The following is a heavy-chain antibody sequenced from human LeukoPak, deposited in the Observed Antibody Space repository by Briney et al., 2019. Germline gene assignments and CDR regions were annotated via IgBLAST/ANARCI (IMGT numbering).Heavy chain of an antibody. D-gene: IGHD6-19*01. V-gene: IGHV1-69*13. CDR3: ARPYSSGFHYYYGMDV. CDR1: GYTFTGYY. CDR2: IIPIFGTA. J-gene: IGHJ6*02. Sequence: VASVKVSCKASGYTFTGYYMHCVRQAPGQGLEWMGGIIPIFGTANYAQKFQGRVTITADESTSTAYMELSSLRSEDTAVYYCARPYSSGFHYYYGMDVWGQGTTVTVSS.